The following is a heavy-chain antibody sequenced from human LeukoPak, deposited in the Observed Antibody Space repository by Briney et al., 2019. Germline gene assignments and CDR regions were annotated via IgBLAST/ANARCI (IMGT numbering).Heavy chain of an antibody. CDR2: INPSGGST. D-gene: IGHD2-21*02. Sequence: ASVKVSCKASGYIFTSNYIHWVRQAPGQGLEWMGIINPSGGSTTYAEKFRGRVTMTRDTPTSTVYMELSRLRSEDTAVYYCVRGVVVTAMGYKWFDPWGQGTLVTVSS. J-gene: IGHJ5*02. CDR1: GYIFTSNY. V-gene: IGHV1-46*01. CDR3: VRGVVVTAMGYKWFDP.